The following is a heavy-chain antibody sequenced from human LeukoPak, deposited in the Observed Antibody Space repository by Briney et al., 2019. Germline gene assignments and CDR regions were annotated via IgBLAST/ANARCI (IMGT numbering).Heavy chain of an antibody. CDR2: ISSSATTI. CDR1: GFTFSDYY. Sequence: PGGSLRLSCAASGFTFSDYYMSWIRQAPGKGLEWISYISSSATTIYYADSVKGRFTISRDNAKNSLYLQMNSLRAEDTALYYCAKKNPGDYFDYWGQGTLVTVSS. V-gene: IGHV3-11*01. D-gene: IGHD3-10*01. CDR3: AKKNPGDYFDY. J-gene: IGHJ4*02.